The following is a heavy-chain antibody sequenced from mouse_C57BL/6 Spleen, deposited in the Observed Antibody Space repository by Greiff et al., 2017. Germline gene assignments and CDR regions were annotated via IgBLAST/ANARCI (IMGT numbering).Heavy chain of an antibody. CDR2: IYPGDGDT. D-gene: IGHD1-1*01. V-gene: IGHV1-82*01. J-gene: IGHJ2*01. Sequence: VQRVESGPELVKPGASVKISCKASGYAFSSSWMNWVKQRPGKGLEWIGRIYPGDGDTNYNGKFKGKATLTADKSSSTAYMQLSSLTSEDSAVYFCALGYYYGTDYFDYWGQGTTLTVSS. CDR3: ALGYYYGTDYFDY. CDR1: GYAFSSSW.